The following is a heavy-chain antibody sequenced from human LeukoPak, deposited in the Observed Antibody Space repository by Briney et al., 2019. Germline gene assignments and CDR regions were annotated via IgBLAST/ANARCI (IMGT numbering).Heavy chain of an antibody. V-gene: IGHV3-21*01. CDR2: ISSSSSYI. D-gene: IGHD3-22*01. Sequence: PEGSLRLSCAASGFTFSSYSMNWVRQAPGKGLEWVSSISSSSSYIYYADSVKGRFTISRDNAKNSLYLQMNSLRAEDTAVYYCARDRGSSGYYNWFDPWGQGTLVTVSS. CDR1: GFTFSSYS. CDR3: ARDRGSSGYYNWFDP. J-gene: IGHJ5*02.